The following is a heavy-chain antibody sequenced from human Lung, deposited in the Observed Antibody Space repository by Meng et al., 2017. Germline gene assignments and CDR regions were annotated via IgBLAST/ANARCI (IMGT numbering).Heavy chain of an antibody. CDR3: ARERHSTIIRGVIDF. CDR2: INHGGST. CDR1: GGSISGSY. Sequence: QGHLRTGGAGRLRPSENLSLTGAVYGGSISGSYWSWIRQSPAKGLEWIGKINHGGSTNYNPSLESRVTISVDTPKNQFSLRLTSMTVADTAVYYCARERHSTIIRGVIDFWGQGALVTVSS. J-gene: IGHJ4*02. D-gene: IGHD3-10*01. V-gene: IGHV4-34*01.